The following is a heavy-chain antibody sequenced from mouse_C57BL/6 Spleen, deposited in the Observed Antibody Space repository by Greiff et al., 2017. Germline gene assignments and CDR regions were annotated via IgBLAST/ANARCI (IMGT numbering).Heavy chain of an antibody. D-gene: IGHD1-1*01. Sequence: VQLHQSGAELVKPGASVKLSCKASGYTFTEYTIHWVKQRSGQGLEWIGWFYPGSGSIKYNEKFKDKATLTADKSSSTVYMELSRLTSEDSAVYFCARHEDATDYYGSSYYAMDYWGQGTSVTVSS. V-gene: IGHV1-62-2*01. J-gene: IGHJ4*01. CDR3: ARHEDATDYYGSSYYAMDY. CDR1: GYTFTEYT. CDR2: FYPGSGSI.